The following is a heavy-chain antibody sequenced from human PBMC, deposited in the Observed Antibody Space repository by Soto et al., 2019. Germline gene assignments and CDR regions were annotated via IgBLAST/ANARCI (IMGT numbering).Heavy chain of an antibody. CDR1: GFTFSSYS. V-gene: IGHV3-21*01. CDR3: ARGIHDYYYMDV. J-gene: IGHJ6*03. CDR2: ISSSSSYI. Sequence: GGSLRLSCVASGFTFSSYSMNWVRQAPGKGLEWVSSISSSSSYIYYADSVKGRFTISRDNAKNSLYLQMNSLRAEDTAVYYCARGIHDYYYMDVWGKGTTVTVSS.